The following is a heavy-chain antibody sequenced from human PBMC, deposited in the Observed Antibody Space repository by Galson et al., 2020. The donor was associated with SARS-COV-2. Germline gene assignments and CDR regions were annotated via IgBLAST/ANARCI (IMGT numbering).Heavy chain of an antibody. V-gene: IGHV3-23*01. Sequence: AGSLRLSCAASGFTFSTYAMTWFRHAPGQGLEWVSTIRGSDTGTYYADSVHGRFTISRDNSRNKLYLQMSSLRAEDTALYYCANGFDSATCATDVWGQRTTVTVAS. J-gene: IGHJ6*02. D-gene: IGHD3-22*01. CDR2: IRGSDTGT. CDR3: ANGFDSATCATDV. CDR1: GFTFSTYA.